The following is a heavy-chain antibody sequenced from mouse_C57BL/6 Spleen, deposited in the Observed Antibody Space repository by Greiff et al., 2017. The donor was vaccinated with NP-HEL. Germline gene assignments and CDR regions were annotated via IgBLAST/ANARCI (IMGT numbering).Heavy chain of an antibody. CDR3: SRSRGPYGPYYVDY. D-gene: IGHD1-1*02. CDR2: IYPRSGNT. J-gene: IGHJ2*01. Sequence: VQLQQSGAELARPGASVKLSCKASGYTFTSYGISWVKQRTGQGLEWIGEIYPRSGNTYYNEKFKGKATLTADNSSSTAYMELRSLTSEDSAVYFCSRSRGPYGPYYVDYWGQGTTLTVSS. CDR1: GYTFTSYG. V-gene: IGHV1-81*01.